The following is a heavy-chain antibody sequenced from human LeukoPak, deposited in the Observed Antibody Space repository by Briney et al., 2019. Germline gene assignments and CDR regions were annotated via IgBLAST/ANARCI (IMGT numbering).Heavy chain of an antibody. J-gene: IGHJ4*02. CDR3: VEYDYDSSPALTGDC. D-gene: IGHD3-22*01. Sequence: GGSLRLSCAASGFTFSSHAMSWVRQAPGKGLQWVAGTSAGGDRAFHADSVKGQFTISRDNSKNTLYLQMNDLRAEDTAVYYCVEYDYDSSPALTGDCWGQGTLVTVSS. CDR2: TSAGGDRA. CDR1: GFTFSSHA. V-gene: IGHV3-23*01.